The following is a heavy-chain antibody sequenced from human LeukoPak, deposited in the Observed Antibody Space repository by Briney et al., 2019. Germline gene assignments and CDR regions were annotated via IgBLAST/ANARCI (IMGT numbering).Heavy chain of an antibody. V-gene: IGHV4-39*01. CDR2: ISYSGST. CDR3: ARVRGPSPKYNWFDP. Sequence: SETLSLTCTVSGGSISSSSYYWGWIRQPPGKGLEWIGSISYSGSTSYNPSLRSRVTISVDTSKNQFSLKLSSVTAADTAVYYCARVRGPSPKYNWFDPWGQGTLVTVSS. CDR1: GGSISSSSYY. J-gene: IGHJ5*02. D-gene: IGHD3-10*01.